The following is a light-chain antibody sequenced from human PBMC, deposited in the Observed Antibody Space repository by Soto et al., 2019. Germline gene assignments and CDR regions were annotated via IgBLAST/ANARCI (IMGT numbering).Light chain of an antibody. CDR1: QSLLHGNGFNY. CDR3: MQPLQTPLT. Sequence: DIVMTQSPLSLPVAPGEAASISCKSSQSLLHGNGFNYLNWYLQKPGQSPQLLIYLGSNRASGVPDRSSVSWSGTDFTLKISRVEAEDVGVYYCMQPLQTPLTFGGGTKVDSK. CDR2: LGS. V-gene: IGKV2-28*01. J-gene: IGKJ4*01.